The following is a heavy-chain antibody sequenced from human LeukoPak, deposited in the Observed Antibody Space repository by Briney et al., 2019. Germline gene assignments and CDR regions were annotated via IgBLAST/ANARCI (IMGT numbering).Heavy chain of an antibody. CDR2: IYTSGST. CDR1: GGSISSGNYY. Sequence: SETLSLTCTVSGGSISSGNYYWSWIRQPAGKRLEWIGRIYTSGSTNYNPSLKSRVTISVDTSKNQFSLKLSSVTAADTAVYYCARGGGYCSGGSCYSLYYFDYWGQGTLVTVSS. J-gene: IGHJ4*02. D-gene: IGHD2-15*01. V-gene: IGHV4-61*02. CDR3: ARGGGYCSGGSCYSLYYFDY.